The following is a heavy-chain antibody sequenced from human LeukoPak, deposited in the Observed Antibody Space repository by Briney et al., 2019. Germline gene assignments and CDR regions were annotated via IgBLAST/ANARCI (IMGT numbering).Heavy chain of an antibody. CDR3: ASPGTSLDAFDI. J-gene: IGHJ3*02. CDR1: GGTFSSYA. D-gene: IGHD3/OR15-3a*01. V-gene: IGHV1-69*05. Sequence: SVKVSCKASGGTFSSYAISWVRQAPGQGLEWMGRIIPIFGTANYAQKFQGRVTITTDESTSTAYMELSSLRSEDTAVYYCASPGTSLDAFDIWGQGTMVTVSS. CDR2: IIPIFGTA.